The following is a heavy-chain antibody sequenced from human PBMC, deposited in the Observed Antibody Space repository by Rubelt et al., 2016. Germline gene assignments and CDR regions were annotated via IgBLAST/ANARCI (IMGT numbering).Heavy chain of an antibody. D-gene: IGHD3-22*01. Sequence: GKGLEWVSVLYSGGTTFNADSVKGRFTISRDNSKNTLYLQMNSLRAEDTAVYYCTRGDIREDSRDAFDIWGQGTMVTVSS. CDR3: TRGDIREDSRDAFDI. J-gene: IGHJ3*02. CDR2: LYSGGTT. V-gene: IGHV3-66*01.